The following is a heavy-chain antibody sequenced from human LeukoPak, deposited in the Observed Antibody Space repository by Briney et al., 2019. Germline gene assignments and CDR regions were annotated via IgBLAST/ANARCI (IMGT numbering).Heavy chain of an antibody. V-gene: IGHV3-33*01. Sequence: PGGSLRLSCAVSGLTFRNYGMHWVRQAPGKGLEWVAIIYYDGSEKYYVDSVKGRFPISRDNSKNTLYLHMNSLRAEDTALYSCASGRGGRGGINSFDYWGQGTLVTVSS. D-gene: IGHD2-15*01. CDR3: ASGRGGRGGINSFDY. J-gene: IGHJ4*02. CDR2: IYYDGSEK. CDR1: GLTFRNYG.